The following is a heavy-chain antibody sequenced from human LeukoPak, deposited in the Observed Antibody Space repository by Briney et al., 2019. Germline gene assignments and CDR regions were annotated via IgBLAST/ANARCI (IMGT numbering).Heavy chain of an antibody. CDR2: IKQDGSEK. V-gene: IGHV3-7*01. D-gene: IGHD3-3*01. J-gene: IGHJ6*03. Sequence: GGSLTLTWAVSGLTFSSYWMSWVRHAPGKGRECVAYIKQDGSEKYYVDSVKGRFTISRDNAKNSLYLQMNSLRAEDTAVYYCARHPTEDYDFWSGYYGYYYYYMDVWGKGTTVTVSS. CDR1: GLTFSSYW. CDR3: ARHPTEDYDFWSGYYGYYYYYMDV.